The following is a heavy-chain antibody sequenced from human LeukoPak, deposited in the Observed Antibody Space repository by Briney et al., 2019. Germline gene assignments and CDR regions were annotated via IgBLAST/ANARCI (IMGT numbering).Heavy chain of an antibody. CDR2: INPNSGGT. J-gene: IGHJ4*02. Sequence: ASVQVSCKASGYTFTGYYMHWVRQAPGQGLEWMGWINPNSGGTNYAQKFQGRVTMTRDTSISTAYMELSRLRSDDTAVYYCARVPGDTVLRYFDWLLYFDYWGQGTLVTVSS. CDR3: ARVPGDTVLRYFDWLLYFDY. V-gene: IGHV1-2*02. CDR1: GYTFTGYY. D-gene: IGHD3-9*01.